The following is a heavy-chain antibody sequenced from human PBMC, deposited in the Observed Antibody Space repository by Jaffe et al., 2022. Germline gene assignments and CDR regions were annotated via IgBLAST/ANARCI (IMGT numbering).Heavy chain of an antibody. D-gene: IGHD3-10*01. CDR1: GFTVSSNY. V-gene: IGHV3-66*02. Sequence: EVQLVESGGGLVQPGGSLRLSCAASGFTVSSNYMSWVRQAPGKGLEWVSVIYSGGSTYYADSVKGRFTISRDNSKNTLYLQMNSLRAEDTAVYYCARGEKYLKGGLYWYFDLWGRGTLVTVSS. CDR3: ARGEKYLKGGLYWYFDL. CDR2: IYSGGST. J-gene: IGHJ2*01.